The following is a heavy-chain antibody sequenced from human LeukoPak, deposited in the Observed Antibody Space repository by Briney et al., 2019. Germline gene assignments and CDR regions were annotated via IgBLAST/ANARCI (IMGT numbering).Heavy chain of an antibody. CDR1: GGSSSGFY. Sequence: SETLSLTCAIYGGSSSGFYWSWIRQPPGKGLEWIGEIIHSGGSNYNPYPTSRVTMSVIRTKDQFSLVATSVTAADTAVYYYARSHSSDWYTKDLWGQGTLVTVSS. CDR3: ARSHSSDWYTKDL. CDR2: IIHSGGS. J-gene: IGHJ5*02. V-gene: IGHV4-34*12. D-gene: IGHD6-19*01.